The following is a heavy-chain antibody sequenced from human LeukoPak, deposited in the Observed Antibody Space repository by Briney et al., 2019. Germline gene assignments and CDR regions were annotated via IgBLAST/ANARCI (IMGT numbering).Heavy chain of an antibody. CDR2: ISYDGSNK. CDR1: GFTFSTYA. Sequence: PGRSLRLSCVASGFTFSTYAIHWVRQAPGKGLEWVAVISYDGSNKYYEDSVKGRFTISRDNSKNTLYLQMNSLRAEDMAVYYCAREEWYYFDYWGQGTLVTVSS. V-gene: IGHV3-30-3*01. D-gene: IGHD3-3*01. CDR3: AREEWYYFDY. J-gene: IGHJ4*02.